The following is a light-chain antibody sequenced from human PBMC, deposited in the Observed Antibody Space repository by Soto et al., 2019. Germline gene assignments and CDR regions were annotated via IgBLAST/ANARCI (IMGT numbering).Light chain of an antibody. J-gene: IGLJ2*01. CDR1: SXDIGSSNY. CDR2: EVS. CDR3: SSYTSSSTLVV. V-gene: IGLV2-14*01. Sequence: QSVLTQPASVSGSPGQSITISCTGTSXDIGSSNYVSWYQQHPDKAPKVMIYEVSNRPSGVSNRFSGSKSGNTASLTISGLQAEDEADYYCSSYTSSSTLVVFGGGTKVTVL.